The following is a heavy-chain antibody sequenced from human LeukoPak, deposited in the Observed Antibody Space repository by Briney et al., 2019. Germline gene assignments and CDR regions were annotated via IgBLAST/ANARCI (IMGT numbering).Heavy chain of an antibody. J-gene: IGHJ4*02. CDR3: AKAGGGTYLGDFDY. Sequence: GGSLRLSCAASGFIFSSYAMSWVRQAPGKGLEWVSGIRGSGGSTYYADSVKGRFTISRDNSKNTLYLQMNSLRAEDTAVHYCAKAGGGTYLGDFDYWGQGTLVTVSS. CDR2: IRGSGGST. CDR1: GFIFSSYA. V-gene: IGHV3-23*01. D-gene: IGHD1-26*01.